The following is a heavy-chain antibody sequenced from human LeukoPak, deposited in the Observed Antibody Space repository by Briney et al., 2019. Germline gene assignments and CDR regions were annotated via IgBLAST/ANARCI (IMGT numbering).Heavy chain of an antibody. CDR1: GYSFSSYW. CDR2: IDPSGSYP. J-gene: IGHJ2*01. V-gene: IGHV5-10-1*01. CDR3: ARTYGDYVPFDL. Sequence: GESPKISCKGSGYSFSSYWISWVRQMPGKGLEWMGRIDPSGSYPNYSPSFQGHVTISADKSISTAYLQWSSLKASDTAMYYCARTYGDYVPFDLWGRGTLVTVSS. D-gene: IGHD4-17*01.